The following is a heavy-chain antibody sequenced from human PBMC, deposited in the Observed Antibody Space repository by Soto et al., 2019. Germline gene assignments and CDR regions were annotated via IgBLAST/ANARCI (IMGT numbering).Heavy chain of an antibody. V-gene: IGHV3-53*04. J-gene: IGHJ3*02. Sequence: EVQLVESGGGLVQPGGSLRLSCAASGFTVSDNYMSWVRQAPGKGLEWLSIFYSGGSTFYADSVKGRFTISRHNSKNTLYLQMNSLRIDDTAVYYCARLSDDAFDIWGQETMVAVSS. CDR3: ARLSDDAFDI. CDR2: FYSGGST. CDR1: GFTVSDNY.